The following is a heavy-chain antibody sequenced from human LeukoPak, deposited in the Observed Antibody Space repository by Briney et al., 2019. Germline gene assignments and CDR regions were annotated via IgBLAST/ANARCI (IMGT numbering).Heavy chain of an antibody. V-gene: IGHV3-21*01. Sequence: GGTLRLSCLASGYTFSSYSINWVRQAPGKGLEWVSYISVRSNYIYYADSVRGRFRISRDDARDSLFLEMNSLRAEDTAVYYCVRLRRNSDTSGFYYYYDLWGQGTLVTVSS. CDR1: GYTFSSYS. CDR3: VRLRRNSDTSGFYYYYDL. J-gene: IGHJ4*02. CDR2: ISVRSNYI. D-gene: IGHD3-22*01.